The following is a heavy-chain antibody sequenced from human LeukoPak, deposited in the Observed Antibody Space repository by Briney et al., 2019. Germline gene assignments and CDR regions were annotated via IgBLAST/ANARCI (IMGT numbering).Heavy chain of an antibody. D-gene: IGHD3-9*01. CDR1: GGSFSGYY. CDR2: INHSGST. J-gene: IGHJ5*02. Sequence: PSETLSLTCAVYGGSFSGYYWSWIRQPPGKGLEWIGEINHSGSTNYNPPLKSRVTISVDTSKNQFSLKLSSVTAADTAVYYCARHRRDYDILTGYYTPSWFDPWGQGTLVTVSS. V-gene: IGHV4-34*01. CDR3: ARHRRDYDILTGYYTPSWFDP.